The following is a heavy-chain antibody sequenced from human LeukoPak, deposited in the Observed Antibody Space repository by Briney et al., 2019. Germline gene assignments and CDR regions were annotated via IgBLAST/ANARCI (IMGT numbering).Heavy chain of an antibody. CDR3: ARDPYGDYVRWFDP. CDR2: IKQDGSEK. J-gene: IGHJ5*02. Sequence: GGSLRLSCAASGFTFSSYWMSWVRQAPGKGLEWVANIKQDGSEKYYVDSVKGRFTISRDNAKNSLYPQMNSLRAEDTAVYYCARDPYGDYVRWFDPWGQGTLVTVSS. CDR1: GFTFSSYW. D-gene: IGHD4-17*01. V-gene: IGHV3-7*01.